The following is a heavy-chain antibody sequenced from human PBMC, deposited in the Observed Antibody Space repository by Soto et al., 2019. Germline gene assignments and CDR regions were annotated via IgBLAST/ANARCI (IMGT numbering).Heavy chain of an antibody. CDR3: ARGPGIDY. Sequence: GGSLRLSCAVSGITVSRNYMSWVRQAPGKGLEWVSIIYSGGSTYYADSMKGRFIISRDNSKNTLYLQMNSLRADDTAMYYCARGPGIDYWGLGTLVTVSS. CDR1: GITVSRNY. V-gene: IGHV3-66*01. CDR2: IYSGGST. J-gene: IGHJ4*02.